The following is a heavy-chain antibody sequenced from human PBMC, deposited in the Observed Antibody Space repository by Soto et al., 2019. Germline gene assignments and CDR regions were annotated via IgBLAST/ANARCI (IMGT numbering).Heavy chain of an antibody. CDR3: AAGGGLPRYY. J-gene: IGHJ4*02. D-gene: IGHD5-12*01. Sequence: QLQLQESGSGLVKPSQTLSLTCAVSGGSISSGGYSCSWIRQPPGKGLEWIGYIYHSGSTYYNPSLTSRVTISVDRSKNQFSMKLSSVTAADTAVYYCAAGGGLPRYYWGQGTLVTVSS. CDR2: IYHSGST. CDR1: GGSISSGGYS. V-gene: IGHV4-30-2*01.